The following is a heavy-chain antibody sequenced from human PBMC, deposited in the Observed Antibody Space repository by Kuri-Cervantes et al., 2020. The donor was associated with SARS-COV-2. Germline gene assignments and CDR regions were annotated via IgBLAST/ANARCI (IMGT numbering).Heavy chain of an antibody. CDR3: ARGRGVTTFYYYYMDV. D-gene: IGHD4-17*01. Sequence: SETLSLTCAVYGGSLSGSYWSWIRQPPGKGLEWIGEINHSGSTNYNPSLKSRVTISVDTSKNQFSLKLSSVTAADTAVYYCARGRGVTTFYYYYMDVWGKGTTVTVSS. V-gene: IGHV4-34*01. CDR2: INHSGST. J-gene: IGHJ6*03. CDR1: GGSLSGSY.